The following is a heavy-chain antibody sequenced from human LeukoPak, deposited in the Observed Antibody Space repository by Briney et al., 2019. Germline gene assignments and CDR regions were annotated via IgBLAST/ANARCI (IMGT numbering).Heavy chain of an antibody. CDR1: GYTFTGYY. V-gene: IGHV1-2*02. CDR3: ARDKGGLDAFDI. J-gene: IGHJ3*02. CDR2: INPNSGGT. D-gene: IGHD2-15*01. Sequence: ASVKVSCKASGYTFTGYYMHWVRQAPGQGLEWMGWINPNSGGTNYSQKFQGRVTMTRDTSISTAYMELSRLRSDDTAVYYCARDKGGLDAFDIWGQGTMVTVFS.